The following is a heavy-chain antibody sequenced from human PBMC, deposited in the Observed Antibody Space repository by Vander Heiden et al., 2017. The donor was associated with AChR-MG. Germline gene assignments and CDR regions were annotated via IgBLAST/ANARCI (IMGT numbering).Heavy chain of an antibody. CDR1: GFTFSNYW. CDR3: ASSSGSRDY. CDR2: IKEDGSEK. J-gene: IGHJ4*02. Sequence: EVQVVESGGGLVQPGGSLRLSCAGPGFTFSNYWMSWVRQAPGKGLEWVASIKEDGSEKYYVDSVKGRFTISRDNARNSLYLQMNGLRVEDTAVYYCASSSGSRDYWGQGTLVTVSS. V-gene: IGHV3-7*01. D-gene: IGHD1-26*01.